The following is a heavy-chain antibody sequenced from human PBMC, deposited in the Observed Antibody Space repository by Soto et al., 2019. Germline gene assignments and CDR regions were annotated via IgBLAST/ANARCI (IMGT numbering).Heavy chain of an antibody. J-gene: IGHJ2*01. Sequence: EVQLVESGGGLVQPGGSLRLSCAASGFTLSNYWMAWVRQAPGKGLEWVANINQDGSEEHYVDSAKGRFTISRDNAKSSLYLQMNSLSAEDTAMFYCARTHLCETSGYRHFDLWGRGTLVAVSS. D-gene: IGHD3-22*01. CDR1: GFTLSNYW. V-gene: IGHV3-7*05. CDR3: ARTHLCETSGYRHFDL. CDR2: INQDGSEE.